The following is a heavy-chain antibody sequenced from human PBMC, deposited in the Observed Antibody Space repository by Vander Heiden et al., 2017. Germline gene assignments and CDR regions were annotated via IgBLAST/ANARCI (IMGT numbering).Heavy chain of an antibody. Sequence: EVQLVESGGGLVKPGGSPRLSCAASGFTFSSYSMNWVRQAPGKGLEWVSSISSSSSYIYYADSVKGRFTISRDNAKNSLYLQMNSLRAEDTAVYYCASRESYYGMDVWGQGTTVTVSS. CDR3: ASRESYYGMDV. CDR2: ISSSSSYI. V-gene: IGHV3-21*01. CDR1: GFTFSSYS. J-gene: IGHJ6*02.